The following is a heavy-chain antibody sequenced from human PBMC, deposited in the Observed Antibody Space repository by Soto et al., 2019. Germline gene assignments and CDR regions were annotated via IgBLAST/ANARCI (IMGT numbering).Heavy chain of an antibody. J-gene: IGHJ4*02. D-gene: IGHD2-15*01. CDR2: IYYGAST. Sequence: SETLSLTCTVSGGSISSGGYYWSWIRQHPGKGLEWIGYIYYGASTHYNPSLKSRVSMSIDTSKNQLSLKLDSVTVADTAVYYCARGEGYCSGGNCFYFDYRGQGTPVPVSS. CDR3: ARGEGYCSGGNCFYFDY. V-gene: IGHV4-31*03. CDR1: GGSISSGGYY.